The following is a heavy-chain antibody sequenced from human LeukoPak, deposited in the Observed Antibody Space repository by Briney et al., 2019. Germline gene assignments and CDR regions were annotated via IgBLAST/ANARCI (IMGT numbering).Heavy chain of an antibody. Sequence: ASXKVSCKASGYTFTSYDINWVRQATGQGLEWMGWMNPNSGNTGYAQKFQGRVTMTRNTSISTAYMELSSLRSEDTAVYYCARQGSSSWYYYYMDVWGKGTTVTVSS. CDR1: GYTFTSYD. CDR2: MNPNSGNT. CDR3: ARQGSSSWYYYYMDV. D-gene: IGHD6-13*01. J-gene: IGHJ6*03. V-gene: IGHV1-8*01.